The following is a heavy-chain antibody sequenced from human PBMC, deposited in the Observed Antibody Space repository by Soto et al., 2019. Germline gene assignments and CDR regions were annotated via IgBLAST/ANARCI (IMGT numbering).Heavy chain of an antibody. CDR1: GYSFTSYW. D-gene: IGHD2-2*01. V-gene: IGHV5-51*01. J-gene: IGHJ6*02. Sequence: GESLKISCKGSGYSFTSYWIGWVRQMPGKGLEWMGIIYPGDSDTRYSPSFQGQVTISADKSISTAYLQWSSLKASDTAMYYCARLVVVPAATPPYYYYYYGMDVWGQGTTVTVSS. CDR3: ARLVVVPAATPPYYYYYYGMDV. CDR2: IYPGDSDT.